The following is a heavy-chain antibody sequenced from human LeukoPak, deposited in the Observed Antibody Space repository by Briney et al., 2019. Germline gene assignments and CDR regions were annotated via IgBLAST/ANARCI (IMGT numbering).Heavy chain of an antibody. CDR2: IYYSGST. Sequence: SETLSLTCTVSGGSISSNSYYWGWIRQPPGKGLEWTGSIYYSGSTYYNPSLKSRVTISVDTSKNQFSLKLSSVTAADTAVYYCARQGSSGSYTDWGQGTLVTVSS. CDR3: ARQGSSGSYTD. CDR1: GGSISSNSYY. D-gene: IGHD1-26*01. J-gene: IGHJ4*02. V-gene: IGHV4-39*07.